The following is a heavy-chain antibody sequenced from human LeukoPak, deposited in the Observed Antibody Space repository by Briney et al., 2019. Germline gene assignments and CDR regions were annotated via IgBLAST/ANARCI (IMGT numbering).Heavy chain of an antibody. CDR1: GYKFPNQW. V-gene: IGHV5-51*01. CDR2: IYPGDSDT. CDR3: ARRSVADTTGYGLDL. J-gene: IGHJ3*01. Sequence: GESLKISCSASGYKFPNQWLAWVRQMPGKGPEWVGNIYPGDSDTRYNPSFQGHVTISADKSTSTAYLQWSRLQASDTAMYYCARRSVADTTGYGLDLWGQGTLVTVSS. D-gene: IGHD4-11*01.